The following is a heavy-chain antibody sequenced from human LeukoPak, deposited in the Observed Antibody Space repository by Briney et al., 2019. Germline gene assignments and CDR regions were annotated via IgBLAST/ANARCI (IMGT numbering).Heavy chain of an antibody. D-gene: IGHD1-26*01. CDR2: IYHSGST. CDR3: AREVGATTGCWFDP. V-gene: IGHV4-30-2*01. CDR1: GGSISSGGYY. J-gene: IGHJ5*02. Sequence: SETLSLTCTVSGGSISSGGYYWSWIRQPPGKGLEWIGYIYHSGSTYYNPSLKSRVTISVDRSKNQISLKLSSVTAADTAVYYCAREVGATTGCWFDPWGQGTLVTVSS.